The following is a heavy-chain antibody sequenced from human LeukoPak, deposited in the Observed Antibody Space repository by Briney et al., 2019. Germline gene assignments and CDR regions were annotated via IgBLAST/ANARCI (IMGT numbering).Heavy chain of an antibody. CDR1: GYTFTGYY. D-gene: IGHD5-12*01. Sequence: GASVKVSCKASGYTFTGYYMHWVRQAPGQGLEWMGWINPNSGGTNYAQKFQGRVTITRDTSTTTAYMELSSLRSDDTAIYYCARSFNYGYGWFDPWGQGTLVTVSS. CDR3: ARSFNYGYGWFDP. V-gene: IGHV1-2*02. CDR2: INPNSGGT. J-gene: IGHJ5*02.